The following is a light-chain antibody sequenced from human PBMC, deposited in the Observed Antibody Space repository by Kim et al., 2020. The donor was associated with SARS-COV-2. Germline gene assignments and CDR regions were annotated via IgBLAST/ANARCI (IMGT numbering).Light chain of an antibody. V-gene: IGKV3-20*01. CDR3: QQYGSSPLA. J-gene: IGKJ4*01. CDR1: HSVSSSY. CDR2: GAS. Sequence: EIDLTQSPVTVSLSPGDRASLSCRASHSVSSSYLAWYQQKPGQAPRLLIYGASSRATGIPDRFSGSGSRTDFTLTISRLEPEDVAVYYCQQYGSSPLAFGGGTKVDIK.